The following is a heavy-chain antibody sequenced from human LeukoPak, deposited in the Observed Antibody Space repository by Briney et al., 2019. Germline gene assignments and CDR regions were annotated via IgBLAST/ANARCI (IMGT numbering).Heavy chain of an antibody. D-gene: IGHD3-10*01. CDR2: ISGRGRGGST. V-gene: IGHV3-23*01. J-gene: IGHJ4*02. CDR3: AKVGIDGSGPFDH. CDR1: GFTFSNFA. Sequence: HAGGSLRLSCAASGFTFSNFALSWVRQAPGKGLEWVSAISGRGRGGSTNYADSVKGRFTIYRDNSKNTLYLQMNSLRAEDTAVYYCAKVGIDGSGPFDHWGQGALVTVSS.